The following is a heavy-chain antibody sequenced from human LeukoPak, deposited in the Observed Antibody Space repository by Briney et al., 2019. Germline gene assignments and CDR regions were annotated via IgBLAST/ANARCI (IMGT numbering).Heavy chain of an antibody. CDR3: ARKAQYNGHYPLDY. V-gene: IGHV3-23*01. CDR1: GFTFTSYS. D-gene: IGHD1-7*01. J-gene: IGHJ4*02. CDR2: TSDRGDYT. Sequence: GGSLRLACAASGFTFTSYSMSWVRQAPGKGLEWVSGTSDRGDYTYYADSVKGRFTISRDSSKNTLFLQMNSLRAEDTALYFCARKAQYNGHYPLDYWGQGTLVTVSS.